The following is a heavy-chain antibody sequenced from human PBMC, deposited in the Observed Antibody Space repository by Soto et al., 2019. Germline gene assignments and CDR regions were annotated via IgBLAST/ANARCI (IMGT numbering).Heavy chain of an antibody. D-gene: IGHD3-10*01. CDR2: ISAHNGNT. V-gene: IGHV1-18*01. CDR3: ARGRYGGY. CDR1: GYAFTTYG. J-gene: IGHJ4*02. Sequence: QVHLVQSGAEVKKPGASVKVSCKGSGYAFTTYGITWVRQAPGQGLEWMGWISAHNGNTNYAQKLQGRGIVTRDTSTSTAYMDLRSLRSDDSAVYYCARGRYGGYWGQGAVVTVSS.